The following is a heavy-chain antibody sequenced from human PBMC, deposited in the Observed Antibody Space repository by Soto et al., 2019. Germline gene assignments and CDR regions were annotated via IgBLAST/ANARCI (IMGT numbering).Heavy chain of an antibody. D-gene: IGHD2-15*01. V-gene: IGHV4-30-4*01. CDR3: ARDLRVVVAATTYYYGMDV. CDR2: IYYSGST. J-gene: IGHJ6*02. CDR1: GGSISSGDYY. Sequence: QVQLQESGPGLVKPSQTLSLTCTVSGGSISSGDYYWSWIRQPPGKGPEWIGYIYYSGSTYYNPSLKSRVTISVDTSKNQFSLKLSSVTAADTAVYYCARDLRVVVAATTYYYGMDVWGQGTTVTVSS.